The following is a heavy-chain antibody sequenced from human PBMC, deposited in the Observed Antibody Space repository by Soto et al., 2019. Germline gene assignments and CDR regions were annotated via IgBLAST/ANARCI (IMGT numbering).Heavy chain of an antibody. CDR3: ARAIGATDAF. CDR2: INGSGGST. J-gene: IGHJ4*02. Sequence: GGSLRLSCAASGFTFSSYAMSWVRQAPGRGLEWVSDINGSGGSTYYAESVKGRFTISRDNYKKSLYLQMNNLRAEDTALYYCARAIGATDAFWGLGTLVTVSS. CDR1: GFTFSSYA. D-gene: IGHD2-21*02. V-gene: IGHV3-23*01.